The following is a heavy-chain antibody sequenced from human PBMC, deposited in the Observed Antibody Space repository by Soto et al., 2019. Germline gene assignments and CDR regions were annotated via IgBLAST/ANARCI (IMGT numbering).Heavy chain of an antibody. Sequence: SETLSLSCTVSGVSISSCGYSWSWVRQPPGKGLEWIGYIYHSGSTYYNPSLKSRVTISVDRSKNQFSLKLSSVTAADTTVYYCARAMTTVTTIDYWGQGTLVTVSS. CDR2: IYHSGST. CDR1: GVSISSCGYS. D-gene: IGHD4-17*01. CDR3: ARAMTTVTTIDY. V-gene: IGHV4-30-2*01. J-gene: IGHJ4*02.